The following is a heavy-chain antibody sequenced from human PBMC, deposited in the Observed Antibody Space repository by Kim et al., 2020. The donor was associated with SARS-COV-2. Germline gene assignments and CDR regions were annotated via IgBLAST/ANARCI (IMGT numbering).Heavy chain of an antibody. V-gene: IGHV3-30*18. J-gene: IGHJ4*02. CDR1: GFTFSSYG. CDR2: ISYDGSNK. Sequence: GGSLRLSCAASGFTFSSYGMHWVRQAPGKGLEWVAVISYDGSNKYYADSVKGRFTISRDNSKNTLYLQMNSLRAEDTAVYYCAKDTYALYYYGSGSYKGGYYVDYWGQGTLVTVSS. CDR3: AKDTYALYYYGSGSYKGGYYVDY. D-gene: IGHD3-10*01.